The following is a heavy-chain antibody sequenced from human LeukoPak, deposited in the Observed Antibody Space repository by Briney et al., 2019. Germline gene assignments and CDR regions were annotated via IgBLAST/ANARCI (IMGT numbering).Heavy chain of an antibody. D-gene: IGHD6-19*01. J-gene: IGHJ4*02. V-gene: IGHV4-59*12. CDR3: ARGGNRRVAVAGNDY. CDR1: GGSISTYY. CDR2: IYDSGST. Sequence: SETLSLTCTVSGGSISTYYWSWIRQPPGKGLEYIGYIYDSGSTNYNPSLKSRVTMSVDTSKQQFSLKLSSVTAADTAVYYCARGGNRRVAVAGNDYWGQGTLVTVSS.